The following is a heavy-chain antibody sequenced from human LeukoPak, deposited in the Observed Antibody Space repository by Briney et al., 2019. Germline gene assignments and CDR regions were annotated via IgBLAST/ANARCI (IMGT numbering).Heavy chain of an antibody. Sequence: SETLSLTCTVSGYSISSGYYWSWIRQPPGKGLEWIGYIYHSGSTKYNPSLKSRVTISVDTSKNQFSLKLSSVTAADTAVYYCARINAGDIDYWGQGPLVTVSS. CDR1: GYSISSGYY. D-gene: IGHD4-17*01. J-gene: IGHJ4*02. CDR3: ARINAGDIDY. CDR2: IYHSGST. V-gene: IGHV4-38-2*02.